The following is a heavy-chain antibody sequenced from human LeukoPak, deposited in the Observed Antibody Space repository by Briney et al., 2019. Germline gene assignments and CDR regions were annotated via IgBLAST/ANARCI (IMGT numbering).Heavy chain of an antibody. CDR3: ARVVAEAGNNWFDP. Sequence: SETLSLTCTVSGGSISSYYWSWIRQPPGKGLEWIGYIYYSGSTYYNPSLKSRVTISVDTSKNQFSLKLSSVTAADTAVYYCARVVAEAGNNWFDPWGQGTLVTVSS. CDR1: GGSISSYY. D-gene: IGHD6-13*01. V-gene: IGHV4-59*12. CDR2: IYYSGST. J-gene: IGHJ5*02.